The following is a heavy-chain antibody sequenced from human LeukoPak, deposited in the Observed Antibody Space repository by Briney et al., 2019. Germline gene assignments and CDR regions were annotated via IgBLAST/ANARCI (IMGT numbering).Heavy chain of an antibody. V-gene: IGHV3-23*01. CDR1: GFTFSSYA. CDR2: ISGSGGTT. CDR3: TGDYEGNLAFDI. J-gene: IGHJ3*02. Sequence: PGGSLRLSCAASGFTFSSYAMSWVRQAPGKGLEWVSSISGSGGTTHYADSVKGRFTISRDNPKNTLYLQMNSLRAEDTAVYYCTGDYEGNLAFDIWGQGTMVTVSS. D-gene: IGHD4-23*01.